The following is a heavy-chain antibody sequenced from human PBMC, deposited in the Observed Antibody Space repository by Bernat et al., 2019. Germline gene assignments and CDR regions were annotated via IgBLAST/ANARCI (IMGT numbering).Heavy chain of an antibody. V-gene: IGHV4-59*01. CDR3: ARGDSTGYYYGWFDY. D-gene: IGHD3-22*01. J-gene: IGHJ4*01. CDR1: GGSISSYY. Sequence: QVQLQESGPGLVKPSETLSLTCTVSGGSISSYYWSWIRLPPGKGLEWIGYIFYSGSTNYNPSLKSRVTISVDTSKNQFSLKLSSVTAADTAVYYCARGDSTGYYYGWFDYWGQEPWSPSPQ. CDR2: IFYSGST.